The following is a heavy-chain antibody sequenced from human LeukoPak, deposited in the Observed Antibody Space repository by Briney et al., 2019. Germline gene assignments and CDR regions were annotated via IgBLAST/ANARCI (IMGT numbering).Heavy chain of an antibody. J-gene: IGHJ4*02. D-gene: IGHD2-15*01. V-gene: IGHV3-7*04. Sequence: GGSLRLSCAASGFTFSSYWMSWVRQAPGKGLEWVANTKQDGSEKYYVDSVKGRFTISRDNAKNSLYLQMNSLRAEDTAVYYCARDLVAPTPGVMDWGQGTLVTVSS. CDR3: ARDLVAPTPGVMD. CDR1: GFTFSSYW. CDR2: TKQDGSEK.